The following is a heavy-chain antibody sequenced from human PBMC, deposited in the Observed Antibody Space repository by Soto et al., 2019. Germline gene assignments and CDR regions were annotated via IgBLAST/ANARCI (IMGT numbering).Heavy chain of an antibody. J-gene: IGHJ4*02. Sequence: ASVKVSCKASGYTFTSRYMHWVRQAPGQGLEWMGIINASDGNTKYAQKFQGRVTFTRDTSTNTAYMELSSLISEDTAVYYCARPKDYDDCLELWGQGTLVTVSS. CDR1: GYTFTSRY. D-gene: IGHD3-22*01. CDR3: ARPKDYDDCLEL. CDR2: INASDGNT. V-gene: IGHV1-46*01.